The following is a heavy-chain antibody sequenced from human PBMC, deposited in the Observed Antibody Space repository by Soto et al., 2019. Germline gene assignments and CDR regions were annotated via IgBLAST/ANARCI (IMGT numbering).Heavy chain of an antibody. CDR3: ALSPRSSPSFDY. V-gene: IGHV5-51*01. CDR1: GFTFSNFW. D-gene: IGHD6-13*01. J-gene: IGHJ4*02. CDR2: IYPGDHET. Sequence: ESLKISCQSSGFTFSNFWIGWVRQLPGQCLEWMGIIYPGDHETRYSPSVHGKVTISADRSINTAYLQWNRPEASDTAFYFCALSPRSSPSFDYWGQGALVTVSS.